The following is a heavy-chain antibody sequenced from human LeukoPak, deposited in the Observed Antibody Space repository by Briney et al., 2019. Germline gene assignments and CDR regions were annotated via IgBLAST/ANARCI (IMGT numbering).Heavy chain of an antibody. Sequence: PSETLSLTCTVSGGSISSSSYYWGWIRQPPGKGLEWIGSIYCSGSTYYNPSLKSRVTISVDTSKNQFSLKLSSVTAADTAVYYCARHGQQLEYYFDYWGQGTLVTVSS. D-gene: IGHD6-13*01. J-gene: IGHJ4*02. CDR3: ARHGQQLEYYFDY. CDR1: GGSISSSSYY. CDR2: IYCSGST. V-gene: IGHV4-39*01.